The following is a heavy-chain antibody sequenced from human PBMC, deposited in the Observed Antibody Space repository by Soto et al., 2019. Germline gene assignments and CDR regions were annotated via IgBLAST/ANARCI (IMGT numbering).Heavy chain of an antibody. Sequence: SETLSLTCTVSGGSVTSCSSYWSWIRRHPGKGLEWFGYIYYSGSTTYNPSLKSRVTMSVDTSKNQFSLKLNSVTAADTAVYYCARLSGAFDIWGQGTMVTVSS. D-gene: IGHD3-10*01. CDR1: GGSVTSCSSY. CDR2: IYYSGST. CDR3: ARLSGAFDI. J-gene: IGHJ3*02. V-gene: IGHV4-61*01.